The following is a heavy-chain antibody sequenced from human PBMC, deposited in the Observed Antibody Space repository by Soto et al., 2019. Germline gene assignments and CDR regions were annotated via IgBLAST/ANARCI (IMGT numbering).Heavy chain of an antibody. CDR1: GYSISSGYY. CDR3: ARAPEWELLYFDY. D-gene: IGHD1-26*01. CDR2: IYHSGST. J-gene: IGHJ4*02. V-gene: IGHV4-38-2*01. Sequence: SETLSLTCAVSGYSISSGYYWGWIRQPPGKGLEWIGSIYHSGSTHYNPSLKSRVTISVDTSKKQFSLKLSSVTAADTAVYYCARAPEWELLYFDYWGQGTLVTVSS.